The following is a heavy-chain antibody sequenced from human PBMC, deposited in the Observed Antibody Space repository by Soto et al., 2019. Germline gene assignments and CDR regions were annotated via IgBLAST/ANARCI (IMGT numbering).Heavy chain of an antibody. CDR2: IDPSDSYT. D-gene: IGHD1-1*01. V-gene: IGHV5-10-1*01. CDR1: GYTFTTYW. CDR3: ARDGYNSDAFDI. Sequence: GESLKISCKGSGYTFTTYWISWVRQMPGKGLEWMGKIDPSDSYTNYSPSFQGHVTISADKSISTAYLQWSSLKASDTAVYYCARDGYNSDAFDIWGQGTMVTVSS. J-gene: IGHJ3*02.